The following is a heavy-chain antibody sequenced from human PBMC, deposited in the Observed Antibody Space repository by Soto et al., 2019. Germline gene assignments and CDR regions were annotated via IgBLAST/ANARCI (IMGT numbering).Heavy chain of an antibody. J-gene: IGHJ6*02. CDR3: AHALPRAGLDV. CDR1: VFSFSTFC. Sequence: GGSXRLSGSAAVFSFSTFCRRWVRQAPGAGMEWVAVISYDGTNKYNAESVKGRFTISSDNSKNTLYLQMSSLKPEDTAVFYCAHALPRAGLDVWGPGTTLTVSS. V-gene: IGHV3-30*03. CDR2: ISYDGTNK.